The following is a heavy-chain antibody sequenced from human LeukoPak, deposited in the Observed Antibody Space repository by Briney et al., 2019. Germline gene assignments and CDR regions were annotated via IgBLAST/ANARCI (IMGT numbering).Heavy chain of an antibody. CDR1: GSTFSRYA. CDR3: AKGVPGSGWYSGFDAFEI. J-gene: IGHJ3*02. CDR2: ISGSGGST. Sequence: GSLRLSYAASGSTFSRYAMRWVRQAPGKGLEWVSAISGSGGSTYYADSVKGRFTISRDNSKNTLHLQMNSLRAEDTALYYCAKGVPGSGWYSGFDAFEIWGQGTMVTVSS. D-gene: IGHD6-19*01. V-gene: IGHV3-23*01.